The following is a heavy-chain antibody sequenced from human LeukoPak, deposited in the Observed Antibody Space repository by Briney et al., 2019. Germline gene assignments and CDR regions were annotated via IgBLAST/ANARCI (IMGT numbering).Heavy chain of an antibody. V-gene: IGHV5-51*01. CDR2: IYPANSHI. J-gene: IGHJ4*02. D-gene: IGHD3-16*01. CDR1: GYSFTNYW. Sequence: GESLQISCKGSGYSFTNYWIAWVRQMPGKGLEWMGMIYPANSHIKYSPSFRGQVTISADKSTNTAYLHGSSLTASDTAIYYCARHNCYDSWGQGTLVTVSS. CDR3: ARHNCYDS.